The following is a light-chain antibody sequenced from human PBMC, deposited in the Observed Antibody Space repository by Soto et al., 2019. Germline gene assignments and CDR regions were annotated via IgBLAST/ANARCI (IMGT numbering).Light chain of an antibody. V-gene: IGKV3-15*01. CDR1: QSVNSR. CDR2: DAS. Sequence: EIVMTQSPATLSVSPGERVTLFCRASQSVNSRLAWYQQKPAQAPRLLIYDASTRATGNPARFSGSGSGTEFTLTIISLQSEDFAFYYCQQYKNWPPEFTFGQGTKLEIK. CDR3: QQYKNWPPEFT. J-gene: IGKJ2*01.